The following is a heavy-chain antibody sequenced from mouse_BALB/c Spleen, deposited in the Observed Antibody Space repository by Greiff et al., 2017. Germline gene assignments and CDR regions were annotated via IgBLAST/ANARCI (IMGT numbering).Heavy chain of an antibody. V-gene: IGHV2-9*02. CDR2: IWAGGST. Sequence: VQLKESGPGLVAPSQSLSITCTVSGFSLTSYGVHLVRQPPGKGLEWLGVIWAGGSTNYNSALMSRLSISKDNSKSQVFLKMNSLQTDDTAMYYCARGDGYYPHWYFDVWGAGTTVTVSS. D-gene: IGHD2-3*01. CDR1: GFSLTSYG. J-gene: IGHJ1*01. CDR3: ARGDGYYPHWYFDV.